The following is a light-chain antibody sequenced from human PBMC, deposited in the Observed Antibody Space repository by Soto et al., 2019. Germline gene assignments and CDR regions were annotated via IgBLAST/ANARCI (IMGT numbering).Light chain of an antibody. CDR3: QHFKTFPIT. CDR1: QGISNY. J-gene: IGKJ5*01. Sequence: DMPMTQCRSALSACVGARVTITYRASQGISNYLAWYQQKPGKAPKVVIYAASTLQSGVPSRFSGSGSGTDFTLTISSLQPEDFATYYCQHFKTFPITFGQGTRLEIK. V-gene: IGKV1-9*01. CDR2: AAS.